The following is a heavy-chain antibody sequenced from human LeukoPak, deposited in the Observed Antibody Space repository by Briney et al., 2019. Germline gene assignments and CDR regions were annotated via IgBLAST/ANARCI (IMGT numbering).Heavy chain of an antibody. V-gene: IGHV4-59*01. CDR2: VYYSGST. Sequence: SETLSLTCTVSGGSISGSFWSWIRQPPGKGLEWIGYVYYSGSTNYNPSLKSRVTISVDKSKNQFSLRLNSVTTADTAVYYCARGGVTAGTFVMWGQGTMVTVSS. CDR3: ARGGVTAGTFVM. CDR1: GGSISGSF. J-gene: IGHJ3*02. D-gene: IGHD2-2*01.